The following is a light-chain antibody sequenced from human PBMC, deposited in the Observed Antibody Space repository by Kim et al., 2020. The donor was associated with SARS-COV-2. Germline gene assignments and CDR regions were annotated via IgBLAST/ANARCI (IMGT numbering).Light chain of an antibody. CDR3: QTWDRSTVAYV. CDR1: KLGDKH. V-gene: IGLV3-1*01. J-gene: IGLJ1*01. CDR2: QDS. Sequence: SYELTQPPSVSVSPGQTATITCSGDKLGDKHTCWYQQKPSQSPVLVVYQDSKRPSGIPERFSGSTSGNTATLTISGTQAIDEADYYCQTWDRSTVAYVCG.